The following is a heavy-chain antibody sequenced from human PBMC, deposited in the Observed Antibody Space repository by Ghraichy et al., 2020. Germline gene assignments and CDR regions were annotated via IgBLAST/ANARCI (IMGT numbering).Heavy chain of an antibody. CDR1: GGSFSGYY. V-gene: IGHV4-34*01. Sequence: SETLSLTCGFYGGSFSGYYWSWIRQPPGKGLEWIGEINHGGSTNYNPSLKSRVTISVDTSKNQFSLELNSVTAADTAVYYCARFIAAAGPKEGLDIWGQGTAVTVSS. CDR3: ARFIAAAGPKEGLDI. D-gene: IGHD6-13*01. CDR2: INHGGST. J-gene: IGHJ6*02.